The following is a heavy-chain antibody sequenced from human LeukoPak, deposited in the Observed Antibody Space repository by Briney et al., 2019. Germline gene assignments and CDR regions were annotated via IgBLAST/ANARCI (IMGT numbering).Heavy chain of an antibody. CDR1: GGSISNYY. J-gene: IGHJ4*02. D-gene: IGHD6-13*01. CDR2: IYYSGST. V-gene: IGHV4-59*01. Sequence: SETLSLTCSVSGGSISNYYWSWIRQPPGKGLEGIGYIYYSGSTNYNPALKSRVTISVDTSKSQFSLKLNSVTAADTAVYYCARMGQQLADYWGQGTLVTVST. CDR3: ARMGQQLADY.